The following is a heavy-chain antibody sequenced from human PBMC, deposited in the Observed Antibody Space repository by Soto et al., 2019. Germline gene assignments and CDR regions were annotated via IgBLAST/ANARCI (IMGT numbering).Heavy chain of an antibody. D-gene: IGHD3-9*01. Sequence: QVQLQESGPGLVKPSGTLSLTCAVSGGSISSSNWWSWVRRPPGKGLEWIGEIYHSGSTNYNPSLNSRVSISIDKSHRHFSRKLSSVTAADTAVYYCARLVILTGYYHPMGYWGQGVLVTVSS. V-gene: IGHV4-4*02. CDR1: GGSISSSNW. CDR3: ARLVILTGYYHPMGY. CDR2: IYHSGST. J-gene: IGHJ4*02.